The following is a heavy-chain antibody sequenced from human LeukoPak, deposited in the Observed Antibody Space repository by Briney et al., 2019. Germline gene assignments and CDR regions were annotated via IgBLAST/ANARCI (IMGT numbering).Heavy chain of an antibody. J-gene: IGHJ4*02. Sequence: PGGSLRLSCAASGFTFSSYAMSWVRQAPGKGLEWVSAISGSGGSTYYADSVEGRFTVSRDNSKNTLYLQMNSLTAADTAVYFCAKALGDWPTTLDYWGRGTLVTVSS. CDR1: GFTFSSYA. D-gene: IGHD3-16*01. CDR3: AKALGDWPTTLDY. V-gene: IGHV3-23*01. CDR2: ISGSGGST.